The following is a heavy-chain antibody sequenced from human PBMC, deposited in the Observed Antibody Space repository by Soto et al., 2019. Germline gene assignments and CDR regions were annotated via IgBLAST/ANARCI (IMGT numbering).Heavy chain of an antibody. V-gene: IGHV3-30*04. CDR1: GFTFGFYA. J-gene: IGHJ4*02. CDR2: ISYNGRNK. Sequence: QVQLVESGGDVVQPGRSLRLSCAASGFTFGFYAMHWVHQAPGKGLEWVAVISYNGRNKHYEDSVKGRFTISRDNSQDTLYLQMDSLRPDDTAVYYCARQAKIGDRSQFYFDSWGQGTLVTVSS. CDR3: ARQAKIGDRSQFYFDS. D-gene: IGHD3-16*01.